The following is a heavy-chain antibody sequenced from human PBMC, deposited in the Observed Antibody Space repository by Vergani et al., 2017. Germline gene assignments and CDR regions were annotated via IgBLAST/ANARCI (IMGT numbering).Heavy chain of an antibody. D-gene: IGHD2-2*01. CDR3: ARVPLLGYCGRANCHPAVSFDY. Sequence: QVQLQESGPGLVKPSQTLSLTCTVSGGSVSSGDYYWSWIRQPPGKGLEWIGYIYYSGITYYNPSLKSRVIISVATSKNQFSLRLSSVTAADTAVYYCARVPLLGYCGRANCHPAVSFDYWGQGTLVTVSS. V-gene: IGHV4-30-4*08. CDR1: GGSVSSGDYY. CDR2: IYYSGIT. J-gene: IGHJ4*02.